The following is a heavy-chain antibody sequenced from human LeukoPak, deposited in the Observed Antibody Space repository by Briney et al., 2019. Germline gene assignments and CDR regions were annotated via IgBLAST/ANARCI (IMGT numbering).Heavy chain of an antibody. CDR3: ARLECRTWEATAGLCYFDY. Sequence: SETLSLTCTFSGGSISSYQWSWIRQPAGEGLEWIGRIDTSGSTNYNPSLKSRVTISVDTSKNQFSLKLSSVTAADTAVYYCARLECRTWEATAGLCYFDYWGQGTLVTVSS. J-gene: IGHJ4*02. V-gene: IGHV4-4*07. CDR2: IDTSGST. D-gene: IGHD1-26*01. CDR1: GGSISSYQ.